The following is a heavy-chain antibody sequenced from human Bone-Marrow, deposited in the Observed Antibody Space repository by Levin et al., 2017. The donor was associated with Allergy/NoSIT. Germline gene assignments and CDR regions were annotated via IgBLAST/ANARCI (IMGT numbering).Heavy chain of an antibody. CDR3: AEGELGGGVSAY. D-gene: IGHD3-16*01. J-gene: IGHJ4*02. CDR1: GFPFSSYS. Sequence: PGGSLRLSCAASGFPFSSYSMNWVRQAPGKGPEWLSYISGNSGAIYYADSVKGRFTISRDNAKNSLYLQMNSLRGEDTAVYYCAEGELGGGVSAYWGQGTLVTVSS. V-gene: IGHV3-48*01. CDR2: ISGNSGAI.